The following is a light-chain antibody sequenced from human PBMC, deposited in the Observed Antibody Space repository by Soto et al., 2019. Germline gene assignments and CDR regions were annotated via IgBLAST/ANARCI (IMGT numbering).Light chain of an antibody. V-gene: IGLV3-1*01. Sequence: SYELTQPPSVSVSPGQTATITCSGDNLGDRYAYWYQQKPGRSPIVVIYQDRKRPSEIPERFSGYNSGNTATLTISGTQAMDEADYYCQTWDGGTRVIFGGGTKLTVL. J-gene: IGLJ2*01. CDR1: NLGDRY. CDR2: QDR. CDR3: QTWDGGTRVI.